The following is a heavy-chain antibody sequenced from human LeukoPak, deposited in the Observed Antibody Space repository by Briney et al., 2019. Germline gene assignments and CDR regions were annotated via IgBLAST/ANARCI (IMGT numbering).Heavy chain of an antibody. D-gene: IGHD6-13*01. CDR3: ARRKVGGSSTWYYFDY. V-gene: IGHV3-53*01. CDR1: GFTVSSNY. CDR2: IYSGGST. J-gene: IGHJ4*02. Sequence: GGSLRLSCAASGFTVSSNYMSWVRQAPGKGLEWVSVIYSGGSTYYADSVKGRFTISRDNSKNTLYLQMNSLRAEGTAVYYCARRKVGGSSTWYYFDYWGQGTLVTVSS.